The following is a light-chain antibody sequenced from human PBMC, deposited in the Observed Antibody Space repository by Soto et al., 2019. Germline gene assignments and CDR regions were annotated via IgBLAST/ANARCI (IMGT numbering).Light chain of an antibody. Sequence: QLVLTQPPSASGTPGQRVTISCSGSSSNIGSNTVNWYQQLPGTAPKLLIYNNNQRPSGVPDRFSDSKSGTSASLAISGLQSEDEADYYCAAWDDSLNGWVFGGGTKLTVL. CDR2: NNN. J-gene: IGLJ3*02. CDR3: AAWDDSLNGWV. V-gene: IGLV1-44*01. CDR1: SSNIGSNT.